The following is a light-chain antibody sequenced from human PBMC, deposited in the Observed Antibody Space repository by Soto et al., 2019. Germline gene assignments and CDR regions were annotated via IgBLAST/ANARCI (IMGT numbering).Light chain of an antibody. CDR1: IGSKT. CDR2: DDS. J-gene: IGLJ2*01. Sequence: SYELTQAPSVSVAPGQTARITCGDIGSKTVHWYQQKPGQAPVLVVYDDSDRPSGIPDRFSGSNSGNTATLTISTVEAGDEAAYFCQVFDGNTDDVIFGGGTKVTV. V-gene: IGLV3-21*02. CDR3: QVFDGNTDDVI.